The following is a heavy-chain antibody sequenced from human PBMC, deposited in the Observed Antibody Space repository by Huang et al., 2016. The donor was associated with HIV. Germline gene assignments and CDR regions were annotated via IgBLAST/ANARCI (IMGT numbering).Heavy chain of an antibody. D-gene: IGHD3-22*01. Sequence: VQLIESGGGVVQPGKSLRLSCATSGFILSNYGMHWVRQAPGKGLKGVEVIRNDGMKKNYADSVRGRFTVGRDNGNNTLFLQMRSLGVDDTAVYYCARGDYYDSSGYHPGYFDYWGQGILVTVSS. CDR2: IRNDGMKK. V-gene: IGHV3-33*04. CDR3: ARGDYYDSSGYHPGYFDY. CDR1: GFILSNYG. J-gene: IGHJ4*02.